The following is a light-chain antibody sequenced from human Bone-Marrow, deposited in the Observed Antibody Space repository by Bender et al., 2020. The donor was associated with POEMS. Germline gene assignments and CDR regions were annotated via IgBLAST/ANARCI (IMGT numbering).Light chain of an antibody. CDR2: DDR. J-gene: IGLJ2*01. Sequence: SYVLTQPHSVSVAPGQTAAITCGGDNIGRKSVHWYQQKAGQAPVLVLYDDRDRPRGIPERFSGSNSGYTATLTVSGLQADDEANYYCCSYAGSDNFVIFGAGTKVTVL. CDR1: NIGRKS. V-gene: IGLV3-21*02. CDR3: CSYAGSDNFVI.